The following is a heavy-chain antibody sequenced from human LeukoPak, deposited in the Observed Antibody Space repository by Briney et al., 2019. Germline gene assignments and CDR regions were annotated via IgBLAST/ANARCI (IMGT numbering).Heavy chain of an antibody. Sequence: GGSLRLSCAASGFTFNNYGMHWVRQAPGKGLEWVAVISYDGRNIHYPDSVKGRLTISRDNSKNTLYLQMNSLRAEDTAVYYCAKDPGWHTSPEYNWFDPWGQGTLVTVSS. V-gene: IGHV3-30*18. CDR3: AKDPGWHTSPEYNWFDP. CDR2: ISYDGRNI. J-gene: IGHJ5*02. D-gene: IGHD5-24*01. CDR1: GFTFNNYG.